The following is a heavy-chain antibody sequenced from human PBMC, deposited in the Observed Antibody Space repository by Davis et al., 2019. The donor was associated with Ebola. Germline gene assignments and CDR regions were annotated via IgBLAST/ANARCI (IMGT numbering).Heavy chain of an antibody. CDR2: VYSSGIT. J-gene: IGHJ3*02. CDR3: ARDTNYRDALDI. Sequence: GGSLRLSCAASGRFNVGSNYMTWVRQAPGKGLEWVSVVYSSGITYYGDSVRGRFTISRDTSKNTLYLQMNSLRDEDTAIYYCARDTNYRDALDIWGQGTMVTVSS. V-gene: IGHV3-66*01. CDR1: GRFNVGSNY. D-gene: IGHD1-7*01.